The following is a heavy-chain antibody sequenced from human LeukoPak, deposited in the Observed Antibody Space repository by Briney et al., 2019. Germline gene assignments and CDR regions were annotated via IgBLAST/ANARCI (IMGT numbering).Heavy chain of an antibody. CDR3: ARLNYDFWSGVWEGYYMDV. CDR2: ISYDGSNK. CDR1: GFTFSSYG. V-gene: IGHV3-30*03. J-gene: IGHJ6*03. D-gene: IGHD3-3*01. Sequence: PGGSLRLSCAASGFTFSSYGMHWVRQAPGKGLEWVAVISYDGSNKYYADSVKGRFTISRDNSKNTLYLRMNSLRAEDTAVYYCARLNYDFWSGVWEGYYMDVWGKGTTVTVSS.